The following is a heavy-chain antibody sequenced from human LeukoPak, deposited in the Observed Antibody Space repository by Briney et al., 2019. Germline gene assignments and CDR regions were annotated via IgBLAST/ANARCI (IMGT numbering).Heavy chain of an antibody. V-gene: IGHV1-69*04. CDR3: ASAADLAVAWYFDY. CDR2: IIPIFGIA. Sequence: SVKVSCKASGGTFSNYAISWVRQAPGQGLEWMGRIIPIFGIANYAQKFQGRVTITADKSTSTAFMELSSLRSEDTAVYYCASAADLAVAWYFDYWGQGTLVTVSS. D-gene: IGHD6-19*01. J-gene: IGHJ4*02. CDR1: GGTFSNYA.